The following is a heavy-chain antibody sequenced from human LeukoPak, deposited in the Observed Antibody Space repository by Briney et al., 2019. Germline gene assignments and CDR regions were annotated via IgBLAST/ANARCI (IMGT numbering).Heavy chain of an antibody. CDR2: LRSKTYTETT. D-gene: IGHD3-16*01. J-gene: IGHJ6*03. CDR3: SRVAGGSYYYYYMDV. V-gene: IGHV3-49*04. Sequence: GGSLRLSCAASGFTFGDYAMSWVRQAPGKGLQWVGFLRSKTYTETTEYAASVKGRFIISRDDSKGIAYLQMNSLKTEDTAVYYCSRVAGGSYYYYYMDVWGKGTTVTVSS. CDR1: GFTFGDYA.